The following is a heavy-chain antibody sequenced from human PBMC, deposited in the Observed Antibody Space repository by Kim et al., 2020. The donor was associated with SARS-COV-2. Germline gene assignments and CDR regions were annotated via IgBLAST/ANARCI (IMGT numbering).Heavy chain of an antibody. J-gene: IGHJ6*02. Sequence: GGSLRLSCAASGFTFSNAWMSWVRQAPGKGLEWVGRIKSKTDGGTTDYAAPVKGRFTISRDDSKNTLYLQMNSLKTEDTAVYYCSIAAAGTYYYGMDVWGQGTTVTVSS. CDR1: GFTFSNAW. CDR3: SIAAAGTYYYGMDV. CDR2: IKSKTDGGTT. V-gene: IGHV3-15*01. D-gene: IGHD6-13*01.